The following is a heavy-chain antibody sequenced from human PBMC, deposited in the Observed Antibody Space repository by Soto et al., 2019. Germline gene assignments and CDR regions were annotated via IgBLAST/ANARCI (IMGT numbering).Heavy chain of an antibody. D-gene: IGHD3-10*01. CDR1: GGSITSGGYC. CDR3: ARDGDYFGSGSPPLLSR. J-gene: IGHJ4*02. CDR2: IYYSGST. V-gene: IGHV4-31*03. Sequence: QVHLQESGPGLVEPSQTLSLTCTVSGGSITSGGYCWTWIRQHPVKGLEWMGHIYYSGSTSYNPSPKSRITISIDTSQNQFSLKLTSVTAADTAVYYCARDGDYFGSGSPPLLSRWGQGTLVTVSS.